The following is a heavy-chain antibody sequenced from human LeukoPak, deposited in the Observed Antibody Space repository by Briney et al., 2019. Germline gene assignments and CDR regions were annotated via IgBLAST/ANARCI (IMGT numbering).Heavy chain of an antibody. J-gene: IGHJ3*02. CDR3: ARDRIPYDFWSGYSARGAFDI. CDR1: GYTFTGYY. Sequence: ASVKVSCKASGYTFTGYYMHWVRQAPGQGLEWMGWINPNSGGTNYAQKFQGRVTMTRDTSISTAYMELSRLRSDDTAVYYCARDRIPYDFWSGYSARGAFDIWGQGTMVTVSS. CDR2: INPNSGGT. V-gene: IGHV1-2*02. D-gene: IGHD3-3*01.